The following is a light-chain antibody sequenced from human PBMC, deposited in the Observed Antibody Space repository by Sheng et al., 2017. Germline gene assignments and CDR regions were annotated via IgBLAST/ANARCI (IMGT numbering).Light chain of an antibody. V-gene: IGKV4-1*01. J-gene: IGKJ2*03. CDR1: QSVLYSSNNKNY. Sequence: DIVMTQSPDSLAVSLGERATINCKSSQSVLYSSNNKNYLAWYQQKPGQPPKVLIYWASTRESGVPDRISGSGSGTDFTLTISSLQAEDVAVYYCQQYYNTPNSFGPGDRSWRSN. CDR2: WAS. CDR3: QQYYNTPNS.